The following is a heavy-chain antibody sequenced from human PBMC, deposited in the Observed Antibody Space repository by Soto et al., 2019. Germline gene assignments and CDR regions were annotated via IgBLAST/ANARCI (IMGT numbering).Heavy chain of an antibody. D-gene: IGHD2-15*01. CDR1: GYTFTRYT. CDR2: INPDNGNT. Sequence: ASVKVSCKASGYTFTRYTMNWVRQAPGQRLEWMGWINPDNGNTKSSQKFQDRVIITRDTSASTAYMELSSLRSEDTAIYYCATGLQHLVNLYYFDLWGQGTLVTVSS. V-gene: IGHV1-3*01. CDR3: ATGLQHLVNLYYFDL. J-gene: IGHJ4*02.